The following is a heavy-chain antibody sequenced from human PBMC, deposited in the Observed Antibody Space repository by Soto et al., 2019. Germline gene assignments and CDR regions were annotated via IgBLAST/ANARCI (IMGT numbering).Heavy chain of an antibody. D-gene: IGHD2-2*02. CDR2: IYYSGST. Sequence: QVQLQESGPGLVKPSETLSLTCTVSGGSISSYYWSWILQPPGKGLEWIGYIYYSGSTNYNPSLKSRFTISVDTSKNPVSLKLSSVAAADTAVYYCARDRRATIYYYYGMDVWGQGTTVTVSS. J-gene: IGHJ6*02. CDR3: ARDRRATIYYYYGMDV. V-gene: IGHV4-59*01. CDR1: GGSISSYY.